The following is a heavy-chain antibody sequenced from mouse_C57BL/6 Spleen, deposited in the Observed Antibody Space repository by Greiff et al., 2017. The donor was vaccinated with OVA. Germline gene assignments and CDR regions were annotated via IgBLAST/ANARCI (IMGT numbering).Heavy chain of an antibody. J-gene: IGHJ2*01. CDR1: GYTFTSYW. V-gene: IGHV1-53*01. D-gene: IGHD3-1*01. CDR3: AGGLLEGFSFDY. CDR2: INPSNGGT. Sequence: QVQLQQSGTELVKPGASVKLSCKASGYTFTSYWMHWVKQRPGQGLEWIGNINPSNGGTNYNEKFKSKATLTVDKPSSTAYMLLSSITSEASAVSYCAGGLLEGFSFDYWGQGTTLTVSS.